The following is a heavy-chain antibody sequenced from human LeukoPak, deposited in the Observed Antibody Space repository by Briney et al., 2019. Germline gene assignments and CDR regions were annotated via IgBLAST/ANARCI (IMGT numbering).Heavy chain of an antibody. J-gene: IGHJ5*02. V-gene: IGHV3-30*02. D-gene: IGHD3-10*01. CDR1: GFTFSSSW. CDR3: AKRGPSTGNWFDP. CDR2: IRYDGSNK. Sequence: GGSLRLSCAASGFTFSSSWMNWVRQAPGKGLEWVAFIRYDGSNKYYADSVKGRFTISRDNSKNTLYLQMNSLRAEDTAVYYCAKRGPSTGNWFDPWGQGTLVTVSS.